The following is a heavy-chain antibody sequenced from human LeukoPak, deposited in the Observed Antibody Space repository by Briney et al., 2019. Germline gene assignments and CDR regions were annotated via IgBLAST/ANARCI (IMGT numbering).Heavy chain of an antibody. CDR1: GFTLSNYW. V-gene: IGHV3-74*03. CDR3: ARGRATAVPHYYDFYMDI. CDR2: SSTIGTNT. J-gene: IGHJ6*03. Sequence: GGSLTLSCAASGFTLSNYWMHWVRHAPGERLVWFSYSSTIGTNTQYADSVRGRFTISKDNANNIVKLHMSGLRADDAGVYYCARGRATAVPHYYDFYMDIWGTGTTVTVS. D-gene: IGHD6-19*01.